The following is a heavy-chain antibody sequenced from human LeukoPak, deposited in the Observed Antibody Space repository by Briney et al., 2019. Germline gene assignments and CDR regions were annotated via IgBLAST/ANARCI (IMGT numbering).Heavy chain of an antibody. D-gene: IGHD2-8*01. CDR2: IIPILGIA. Sequence: SVKVSCKASGGTFSSYAISWVRQAPGQGLEWMGRIIPILGIANYAQKFQGRVTITADKSTSTAYMELSSLRSEDTAVYYCAKCPPYCTNGICYTQKYYFDYWGQGTLVTVSS. V-gene: IGHV1-69*04. CDR1: GGTFSSYA. CDR3: AKCPPYCTNGICYTQKYYFDY. J-gene: IGHJ4*02.